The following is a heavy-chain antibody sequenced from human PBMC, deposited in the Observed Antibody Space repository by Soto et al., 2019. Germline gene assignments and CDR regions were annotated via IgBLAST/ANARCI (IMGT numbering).Heavy chain of an antibody. Sequence: GESLRLSCAASGFTFSSYAMSWVRQAPGKGLEWVSAISGSGGSTYYADSVKGRFTISRDNSKNTLYLQMNSLRAEDTAVYYCAKAKLLWFGEFPNWFDPWGQGTLVTVSS. CDR3: AKAKLLWFGEFPNWFDP. J-gene: IGHJ5*02. D-gene: IGHD3-10*01. CDR2: ISGSGGST. V-gene: IGHV3-23*01. CDR1: GFTFSSYA.